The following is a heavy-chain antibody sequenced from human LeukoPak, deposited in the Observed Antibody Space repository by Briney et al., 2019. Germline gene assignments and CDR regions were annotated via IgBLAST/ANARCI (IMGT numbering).Heavy chain of an antibody. J-gene: IGHJ5*02. Sequence: ASVKVSCKASVYTFTSYGISWVRQAPGQGLEWMGWISAYNGNTNYAQKLQGRVTMTTDTSTSTAYMELRSLRSDDTAVYYCARVLRFLEWTNWFDPWGQGTLVTVSS. D-gene: IGHD3-3*01. V-gene: IGHV1-18*01. CDR1: VYTFTSYG. CDR2: ISAYNGNT. CDR3: ARVLRFLEWTNWFDP.